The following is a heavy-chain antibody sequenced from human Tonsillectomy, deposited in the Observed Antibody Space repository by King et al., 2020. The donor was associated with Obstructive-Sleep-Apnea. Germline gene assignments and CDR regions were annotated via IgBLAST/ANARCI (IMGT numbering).Heavy chain of an antibody. J-gene: IGHJ4*02. Sequence: VQLVESGGGLVQPGGSLRLSCAASGFTFNNYAMSWVRQAPGKGLEWVSSISGSGGTTYYADSVKGRFTISRDHSKNTLYLQMNSLRAEDTALYYCAKDRGDNNWYALNYWGQGTLVTVSS. D-gene: IGHD1-1*01. CDR3: AKDRGDNNWYALNY. V-gene: IGHV3-23*04. CDR1: GFTFNNYA. CDR2: ISGSGGTT.